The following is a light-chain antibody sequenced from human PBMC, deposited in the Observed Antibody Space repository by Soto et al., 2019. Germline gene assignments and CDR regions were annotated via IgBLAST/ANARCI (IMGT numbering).Light chain of an antibody. Sequence: QSALTQSPSVSAAPGQKVTISCSGSSSNIGNNYVSWYQQLPGTAPKLLIYDNNKRPSEIPDRFSGSKSGTSGTLDITGLQTGDEADYYCATWDGSLPGEVFGGGTKLTVL. CDR3: ATWDGSLPGEV. CDR2: DNN. J-gene: IGLJ2*01. V-gene: IGLV1-51*01. CDR1: SSNIGNNY.